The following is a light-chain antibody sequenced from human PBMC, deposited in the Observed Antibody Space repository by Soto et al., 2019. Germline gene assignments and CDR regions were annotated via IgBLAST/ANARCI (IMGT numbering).Light chain of an antibody. CDR2: GAS. CDR3: QQYNNWPPV. V-gene: IGKV3-15*01. Sequence: EIVMTQSPATLSVPPGERATLSCRASQSVSSNLAWYQQKPGQAPSLLSYGASTRATGIPARFSGSGSGTEFTLTISSLQSEDFAVYYCQQYNNWPPVFGPGTKVDIK. J-gene: IGKJ3*01. CDR1: QSVSSN.